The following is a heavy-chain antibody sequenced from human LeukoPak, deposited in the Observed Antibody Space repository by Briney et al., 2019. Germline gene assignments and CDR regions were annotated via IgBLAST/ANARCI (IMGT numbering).Heavy chain of an antibody. CDR1: GFTVSSKY. J-gene: IGHJ5*02. V-gene: IGHV3-53*01. CDR2: IYSGGST. CDR3: AQNNWFDP. Sequence: GGSLRLSCAAAGFTVSSKYMSWVRQAPGKGLEWVSVIYSGGSTYYADSVKGRFTISRDSSKNTLYLQMNSLRVEDTAMYYCAQNNWFDPWGQGTLVTVSS.